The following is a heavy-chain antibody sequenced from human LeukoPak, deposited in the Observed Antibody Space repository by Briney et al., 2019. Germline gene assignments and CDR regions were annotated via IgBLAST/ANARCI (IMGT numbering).Heavy chain of an antibody. Sequence: GASVKVSCKASGYTFTSYAMNWVRQAPGQGLEWMGWINTNTGNPTYAQGFTGRFVFSLDTSVSTAYLQISSLKAEDTAVYYCARGLDIVVVVASGYWGQGTLVTVSS. CDR2: INTNTGNP. V-gene: IGHV7-4-1*02. CDR3: ARGLDIVVVVASGY. CDR1: GYTFTSYA. J-gene: IGHJ4*02. D-gene: IGHD2-15*01.